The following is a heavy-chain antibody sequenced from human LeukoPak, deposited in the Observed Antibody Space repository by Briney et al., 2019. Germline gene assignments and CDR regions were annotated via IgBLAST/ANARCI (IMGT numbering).Heavy chain of an antibody. D-gene: IGHD1-1*01. CDR1: GYTFSSYD. Sequence: GASVKVSCKASGYTFSSYDINWVRQATGQGLEWMGWMNPNSGNTGYAQKFQGRLNMTRNTSIDTAYMELSSLRSDDTAVNYCARDNGGGQLWGQGTLVTVSS. CDR2: MNPNSGNT. V-gene: IGHV1-8*01. J-gene: IGHJ4*02. CDR3: ARDNGGGQL.